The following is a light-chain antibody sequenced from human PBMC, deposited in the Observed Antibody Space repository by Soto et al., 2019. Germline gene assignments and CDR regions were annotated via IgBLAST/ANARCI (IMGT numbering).Light chain of an antibody. V-gene: IGKV3-11*01. CDR1: QCVRSS. CDR2: ATS. J-gene: IGKJ4*01. Sequence: PGERANLSCMASQCVRSSLAWYQHNPGQAPRLLIYATSHRATDIPTKFSGSGSETDFTLTISSLEPEDVSVYYCQQRSDWPPSLTFGGGTKVEIK. CDR3: QQRSDWPPSLT.